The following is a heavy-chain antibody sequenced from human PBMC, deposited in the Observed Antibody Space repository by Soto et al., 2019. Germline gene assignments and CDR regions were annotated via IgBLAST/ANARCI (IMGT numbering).Heavy chain of an antibody. V-gene: IGHV3-23*01. D-gene: IGHD3-9*01. CDR1: GFTFSSYA. CDR3: AKTYDILTGYYTAPDPGIY. Sequence: GGSLRLSCAASGFTFSSYAMSWVRQAPGKGLEWVSAISGSGGSTYYADSVKGRFTISRDNSKNTLYLQMNSLRAEDTAVYYCAKTYDILTGYYTAPDPGIYWGQGTLVTVSS. CDR2: ISGSGGST. J-gene: IGHJ4*02.